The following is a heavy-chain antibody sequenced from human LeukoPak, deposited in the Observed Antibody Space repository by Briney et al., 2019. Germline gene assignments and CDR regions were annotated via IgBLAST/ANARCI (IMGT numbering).Heavy chain of an antibody. CDR2: IYYSGST. D-gene: IGHD6-13*01. Sequence: SETLSLTCTVSGGSISSSSYYWGWIRQPPGKGLEWIGSIYYSGSTYYNPSLKSRVTISVDTSKNQFSLKLSSVTAADTAVYYCARYIAAAGPPFDYWGQGTLVTVSS. CDR3: ARYIAAAGPPFDY. J-gene: IGHJ4*02. V-gene: IGHV4-39*07. CDR1: GGSISSSSYY.